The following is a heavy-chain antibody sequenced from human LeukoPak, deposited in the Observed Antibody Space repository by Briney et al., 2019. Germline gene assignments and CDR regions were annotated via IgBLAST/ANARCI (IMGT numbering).Heavy chain of an antibody. Sequence: SETLSLTCTVSGGSISSYYWSWIRQSPGKGLEWIGYIYTSGSTNYNPSLKSRVTISVDTSKNQFSLKLTSVTAADTAVYFCARPAGSYGYDAFDIWGQGTMVTVSS. D-gene: IGHD5-18*01. CDR1: GGSISSYY. CDR3: ARPAGSYGYDAFDI. CDR2: IYTSGST. J-gene: IGHJ3*02. V-gene: IGHV4-4*09.